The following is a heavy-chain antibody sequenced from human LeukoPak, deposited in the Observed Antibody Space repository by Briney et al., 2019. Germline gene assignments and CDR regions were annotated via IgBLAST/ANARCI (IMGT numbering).Heavy chain of an antibody. CDR3: AGYVSGTMRGY. CDR1: GGSVSSSSYY. CDR2: YGRNT. D-gene: IGHD3-10*01. V-gene: IGHV4-39*01. Sequence: PSETLSLTCTVSGGSVSSSSYYGGWIRQPAEKGLEWIGSYGRNTYYNPSLKSRVTISVDTSKNQLSLKLSSVTAADTAVYYCAGYVSGTMRGYWGQGTVVTVSS. J-gene: IGHJ4*02.